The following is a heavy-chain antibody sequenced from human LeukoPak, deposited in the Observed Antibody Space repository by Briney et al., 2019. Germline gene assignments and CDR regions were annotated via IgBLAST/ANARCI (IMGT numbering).Heavy chain of an antibody. CDR3: ARGVHIVVVPAAKPDY. CDR1: GFTFSSYS. J-gene: IGHJ4*02. D-gene: IGHD2-2*01. Sequence: GGSLRLSCAASGFTFSSYSMNWVRQAPGKGLEWVSSISSSSSYIYYADSVKGRFTISRDNAKNSLYLQMNSLRAEDTAVYYCARGVHIVVVPAAKPDYWGQGTLVTVSS. V-gene: IGHV3-21*04. CDR2: ISSSSSYI.